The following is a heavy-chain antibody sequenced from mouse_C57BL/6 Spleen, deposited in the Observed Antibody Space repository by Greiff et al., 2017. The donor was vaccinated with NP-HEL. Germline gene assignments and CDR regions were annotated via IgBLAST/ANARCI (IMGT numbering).Heavy chain of an antibody. D-gene: IGHD2-3*01. V-gene: IGHV1-22*01. CDR2: INPNNGGT. J-gene: IGHJ1*03. CDR3: ALNDGYCDWYCDV. Sequence: VQLQQSGPELVKPGASVKMSCKASGYTFTDYNMHWVKQSHGKSLEWIGYINPNNGGTSYNQKFKGKATLTVNKSSSTAYMELRSLTSEDSAVEYCALNDGYCDWYCDVWGTGTTVTVSS. CDR1: GYTFTDYN.